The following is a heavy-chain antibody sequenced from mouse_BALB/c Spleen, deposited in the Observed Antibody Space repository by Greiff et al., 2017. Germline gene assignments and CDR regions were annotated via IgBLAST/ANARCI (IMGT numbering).Heavy chain of an antibody. CDR2: ISSGGST. D-gene: IGHD1-2*01. J-gene: IGHJ2*01. Sequence: EVMLVESGGGLVKPGGSLKLSCAASGFTFSSYAMSWVRQTPEKRLEWVASISSGGSTYYPDSVKGRFTISRDNARNILYLQMSSLRSEDTAMYYCARERSTADYWGQGTTLTVSS. CDR1: GFTFSSYA. CDR3: ARERSTADY. V-gene: IGHV5-6-5*01.